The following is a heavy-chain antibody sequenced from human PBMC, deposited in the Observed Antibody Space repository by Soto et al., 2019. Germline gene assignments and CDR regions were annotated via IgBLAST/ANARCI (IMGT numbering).Heavy chain of an antibody. Sequence: QITLKESGPTLVKPTQTLTLTCTFSGFSLSTSGVGVGWIRQPPGKALEWLALIYWDDDKRYSPSLTSRLTITKDTSKNQVVLTMTNMDPVDTATYYCAHGRIRDWYFDLWGRGTLVTVSS. J-gene: IGHJ2*01. CDR1: GFSLSTSGVG. V-gene: IGHV2-5*02. CDR3: AHGRIRDWYFDL. CDR2: IYWDDDK.